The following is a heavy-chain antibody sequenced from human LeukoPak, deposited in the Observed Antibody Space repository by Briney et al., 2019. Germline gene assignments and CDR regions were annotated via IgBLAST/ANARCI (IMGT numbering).Heavy chain of an antibody. CDR3: ARRANSSGDQYNWFDP. CDR1: GYTFTSYY. V-gene: IGHV1-46*01. J-gene: IGHJ5*02. D-gene: IGHD3-22*01. Sequence: ASVKVSCKASGYTFTSYYMHWVRQAPGQGLEWMGIIKPTTGSTSYAQKFQGRVTMTRDTSTSTVYMELSSLRSEDTAVYYCARRANSSGDQYNWFDPWGQGTLVTVSS. CDR2: IKPTTGST.